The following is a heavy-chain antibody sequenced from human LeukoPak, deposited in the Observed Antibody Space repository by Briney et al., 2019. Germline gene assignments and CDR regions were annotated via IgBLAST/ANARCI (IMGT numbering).Heavy chain of an antibody. J-gene: IGHJ5*02. CDR1: GGSFSGYY. CDR3: ARGHLGYDFWRRGWFDP. Sequence: SETLSLTCAVYGGSFSGYYWSWIRQPPGKGLERIGEINHSGSNNYNPSLKSRVTISVATSKNQFSLKLSSVTAADTAVYYCARGHLGYDFWRRGWFDPWGQGTLVTVSS. CDR2: INHSGSN. D-gene: IGHD3-3*01. V-gene: IGHV4-34*01.